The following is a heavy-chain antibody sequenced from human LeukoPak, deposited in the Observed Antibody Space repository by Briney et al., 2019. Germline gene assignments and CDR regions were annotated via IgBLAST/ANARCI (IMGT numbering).Heavy chain of an antibody. J-gene: IGHJ4*02. CDR3: ARAFGCSGGSCYRFFDY. CDR1: DYSISSGYY. V-gene: IGHV4-38-2*02. CDR2: IYHSGST. D-gene: IGHD2-15*01. Sequence: LETLSLTCIVSDYSISSGYYWGWIWQPPGKGLEWIGSIYHSGSTYYNPSLKSRVTISVDTSKNQFPLKLNSVTAADTAVYYCARAFGCSGGSCYRFFDYWGQGILVTVSS.